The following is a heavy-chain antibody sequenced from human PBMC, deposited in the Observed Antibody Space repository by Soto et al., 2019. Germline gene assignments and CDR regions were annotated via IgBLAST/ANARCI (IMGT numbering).Heavy chain of an antibody. CDR1: GLNFDDFA. CDR2: ITWNSRVL. V-gene: IGHV3-9*01. D-gene: IGHD3-3*01. Sequence: GGSLRLSCVGTGLNFDDFAVHWVRQAPGKGLEWVSGITWNSRVLAYADSVKGRFTISRDNARNSLYLQMDSLRDEDTALYYCAKGRYDFWSPYYFDSWGQGTLVTVSS. J-gene: IGHJ4*02. CDR3: AKGRYDFWSPYYFDS.